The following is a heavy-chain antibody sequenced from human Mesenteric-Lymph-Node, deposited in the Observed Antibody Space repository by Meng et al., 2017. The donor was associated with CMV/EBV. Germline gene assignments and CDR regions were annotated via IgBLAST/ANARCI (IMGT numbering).Heavy chain of an antibody. J-gene: IGHJ6*02. CDR3: ARDHFGVVPPTSMDV. Sequence: GGSLRLSCAASGFTFSDYYMKWIRQAPGKGLEWVSSISSSSSYIYYADSVKGRFTISRDNAKNSLYLQMNSLRAEDTAVYYCARDHFGVVPPTSMDVWGQGTTVTVSS. V-gene: IGHV3-21*01. CDR2: ISSSSSYI. D-gene: IGHD3-3*01. CDR1: GFTFSDYY.